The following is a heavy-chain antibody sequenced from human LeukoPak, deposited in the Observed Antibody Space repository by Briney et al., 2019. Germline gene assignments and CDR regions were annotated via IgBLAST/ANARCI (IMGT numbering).Heavy chain of an antibody. CDR3: ARQGSGHPWYFDL. D-gene: IGHD3-10*01. Sequence: ASVKVSCKASGYTFTSYYMHWVRQAPGQGLEWMGIINPSGGSTSYAQKFQGRVTMTRDTSTSTVYMELGSLRSEDTAVYYCARQGSGHPWYFDLWGRGTLVTVSS. V-gene: IGHV1-46*01. CDR1: GYTFTSYY. J-gene: IGHJ2*01. CDR2: INPSGGST.